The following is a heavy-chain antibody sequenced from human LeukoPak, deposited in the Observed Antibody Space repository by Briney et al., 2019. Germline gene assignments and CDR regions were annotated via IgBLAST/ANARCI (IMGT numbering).Heavy chain of an antibody. Sequence: ASVKVSCKVSGYTLTELSMHWVRQAPGKGLEWMGGFDPEDGETIYAQKFQGRVTMTEDTSTDTAYMELSSLGSEDTAVYYCATISTNSGSYYFDYWGQGTPVTVSS. V-gene: IGHV1-24*01. CDR1: GYTLTELS. CDR2: FDPEDGET. D-gene: IGHD1-26*01. CDR3: ATISTNSGSYYFDY. J-gene: IGHJ4*02.